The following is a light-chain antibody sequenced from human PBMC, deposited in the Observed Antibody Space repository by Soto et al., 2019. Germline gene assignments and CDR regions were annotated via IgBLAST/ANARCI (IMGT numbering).Light chain of an antibody. CDR2: AAS. CDR1: QGISTY. V-gene: IGKV1-27*01. CDR3: QNYSGGSWT. J-gene: IGKJ1*01. Sequence: DIQMTQSPSSLSASVGDRVTITCRASQGISTYLVWYQQKPGTVPKLLIFAASPLQSGVPSRFSGSGSGTDFTLTISSLQPEDVATYYCQNYSGGSWTVGQGTKVEIK.